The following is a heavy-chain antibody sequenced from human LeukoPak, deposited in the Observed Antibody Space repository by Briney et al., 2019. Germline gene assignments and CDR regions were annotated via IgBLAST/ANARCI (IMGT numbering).Heavy chain of an antibody. CDR3: VKGETRTSVTGFHS. J-gene: IGHJ4*02. D-gene: IGHD1-1*01. CDR2: ISSSSSYI. Sequence: GGSLRLSCAASGFTFSSYMNWVRQAPGKGLEWVSSISSSSSYIYYVDSVKGRFTISRDNAKNSLYLQMNSLRDEDTAVYYCVKGETRTSVTGFHSWGQGTLVTVSS. CDR1: GFTFSSY. V-gene: IGHV3-21*01.